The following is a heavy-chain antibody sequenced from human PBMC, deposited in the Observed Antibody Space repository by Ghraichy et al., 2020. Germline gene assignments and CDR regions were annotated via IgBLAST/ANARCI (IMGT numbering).Heavy chain of an antibody. CDR1: GFTFSSYA. V-gene: IGHV3-23*01. CDR3: AKGGSSGYYYIYYFDY. CDR2: ISGSGDST. J-gene: IGHJ4*02. Sequence: LKVSCAASGFTFSSYAMSWVRQAPGKGLEWVSGISGSGDSTYYADSVKGRFTISRDNSKNTLYLQMNSLRAEDTAVYYCAKGGSSGYYYIYYFDYWGQGTLVTVSS. D-gene: IGHD3-22*01.